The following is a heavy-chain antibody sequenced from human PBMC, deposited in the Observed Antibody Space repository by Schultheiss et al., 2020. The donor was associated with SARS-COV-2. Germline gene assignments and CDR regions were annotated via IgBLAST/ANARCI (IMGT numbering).Heavy chain of an antibody. CDR2: IYYSGST. V-gene: IGHV4-59*01. CDR3: ARNYGDYYDWYFDL. CDR1: GGSFSGYY. D-gene: IGHD4-17*01. Sequence: SEILSLTCAVYGGSFSGYYWSWIRQPPGKGLELIGYIYYSGSTNYNPSLKSRVTISVDTSKNQFSLKLSSVTAADTAVYYCARNYGDYYDWYFDLWGRGTLVTVSS. J-gene: IGHJ2*01.